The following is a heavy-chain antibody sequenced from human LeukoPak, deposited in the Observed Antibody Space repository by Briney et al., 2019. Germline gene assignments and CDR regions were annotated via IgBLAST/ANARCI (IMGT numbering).Heavy chain of an antibody. D-gene: IGHD6-13*01. CDR2: IYYSGST. CDR1: SGSISGYY. Sequence: SETLSLTCTVSSGSISGYYWNWIRQPPGKGLEWIGYIYYSGSTNYNPSLQSRVTISVDTSKNQFSLKLNSVTAAATAVYFCARGYSSRLIHYWGQGNLVTVSS. CDR3: ARGYSSRLIHY. J-gene: IGHJ4*02. V-gene: IGHV4-59*01.